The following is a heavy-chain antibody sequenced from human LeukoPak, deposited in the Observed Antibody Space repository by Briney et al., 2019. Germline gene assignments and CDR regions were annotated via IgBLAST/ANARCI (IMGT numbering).Heavy chain of an antibody. CDR2: ISYDGSNK. Sequence: GGSLRLSCTAPGFPFNAYNMHWVRQAPGKGLEWVAVISYDGSNKYYADSVKGRFTISRDNSKNTLYLQMNSLRAEDTAVYYCARGDRYCSSTSCYRSRFDYWGQGTLVTVSS. J-gene: IGHJ4*02. CDR3: ARGDRYCSSTSCYRSRFDY. D-gene: IGHD2-2*02. V-gene: IGHV3-30*19. CDR1: GFPFNAYN.